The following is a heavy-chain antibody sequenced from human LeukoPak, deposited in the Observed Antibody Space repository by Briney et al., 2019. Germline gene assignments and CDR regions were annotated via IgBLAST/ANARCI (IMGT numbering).Heavy chain of an antibody. CDR3: ARDPGAYYDSSGYLNWFDP. Sequence: PSETLSLTCTVSGGSISSGGYYWSWIRQHPGKGLEWIGYIYYSGSTYYNPSLKSRVTISVDTSKNQFSLKPSSVTAADTAVYYCARDPGAYYDSSGYLNWFDPWGQGTLVTVSS. CDR1: GGSISSGGYY. V-gene: IGHV4-31*03. D-gene: IGHD3-22*01. J-gene: IGHJ5*02. CDR2: IYYSGST.